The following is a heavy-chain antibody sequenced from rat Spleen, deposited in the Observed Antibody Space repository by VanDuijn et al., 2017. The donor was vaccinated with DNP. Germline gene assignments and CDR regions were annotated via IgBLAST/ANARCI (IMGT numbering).Heavy chain of an antibody. Sequence: EVQLVESGGGLVQPGRSMKLSCAASGFTFSNYDMAWVRQAPKKGLEWVATISYDGSSTYYRDSVKGRFTISRDNAKSTLYLQMDSLRSEDTATYYCTTDRTGSFDYWGQGVMVTVSS. CDR3: TTDRTGSFDY. J-gene: IGHJ2*01. CDR2: ISYDGSST. D-gene: IGHD5-1*01. V-gene: IGHV5-7*01. CDR1: GFTFSNYD.